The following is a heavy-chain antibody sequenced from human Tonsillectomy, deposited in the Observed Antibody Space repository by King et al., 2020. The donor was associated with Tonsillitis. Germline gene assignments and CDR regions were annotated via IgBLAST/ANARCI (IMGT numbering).Heavy chain of an antibody. CDR2: ISYNGNT. V-gene: IGHV4-59*08. CDR1: GGSISSYY. J-gene: IGHJ4*02. CDR3: AGVATTLLDY. Sequence: VQLQESGPGLVQSSETLSLTCTVSGGSISSYYWCWIRQSPERGLEYIGYISYNGNTKYNPSLTSRVTISADMSKNQFSLTLNSVTAAATAIYYCAGVATTLLDYWGPGTLVTVSS. D-gene: IGHD1-14*01.